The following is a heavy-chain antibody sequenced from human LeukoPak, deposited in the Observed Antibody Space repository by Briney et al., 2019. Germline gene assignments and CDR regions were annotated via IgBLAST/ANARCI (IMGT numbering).Heavy chain of an antibody. CDR2: ISSSNSYT. Sequence: GGSLRLSCAASGLTFSDYYMNWIRQAPGKGLGWVSYISSSNSYTNYADSVKGRFTISRDNAKNSLYLQMNSLRAEDTAIYYCASTSGITMPPAYWGQGTLVTVSS. V-gene: IGHV3-11*03. CDR3: ASTSGITMPPAY. CDR1: GLTFSDYY. D-gene: IGHD3-10*01. J-gene: IGHJ4*02.